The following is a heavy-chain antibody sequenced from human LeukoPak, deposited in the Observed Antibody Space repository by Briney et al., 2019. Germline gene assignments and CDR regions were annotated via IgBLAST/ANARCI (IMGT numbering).Heavy chain of an antibody. V-gene: IGHV3-7*01. CDR2: INQDGSEK. Sequence: GGSLRLSCSASGFTFGSYAMTWVRQAPGKGLEWVASINQDGSEKYYVDSVKGRFTISRDNAKNSLYLQMNSLRAEDTAVYYCARARYCSSTSCYAFDYWGQGTLVTVSS. D-gene: IGHD2-2*01. J-gene: IGHJ4*02. CDR1: GFTFGSYA. CDR3: ARARYCSSTSCYAFDY.